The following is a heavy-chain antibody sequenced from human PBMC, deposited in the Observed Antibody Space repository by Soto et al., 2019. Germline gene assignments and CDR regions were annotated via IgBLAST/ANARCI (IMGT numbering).Heavy chain of an antibody. J-gene: IGHJ3*02. CDR2: ISAYNGKR. V-gene: IGHV1-18*01. Sequence: QGQLLQSGDEVKKPGASVRVSCRASGYDFTSYGISWVRQAPGQGREWVSWISAYNGKRDTAQKFQGRVTMTLDTATDTAHMELGDLTSADTGVYYCARGRIVASIHDAFEIWGQGTMVAVSS. CDR1: GYDFTSYG. D-gene: IGHD2-21*01. CDR3: ARGRIVASIHDAFEI.